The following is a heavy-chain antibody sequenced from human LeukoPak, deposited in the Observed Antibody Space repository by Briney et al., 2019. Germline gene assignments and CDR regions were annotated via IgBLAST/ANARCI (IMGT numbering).Heavy chain of an antibody. J-gene: IGHJ4*02. Sequence: GASVKVSCKASGYTFTGYYIDWVRQAPGQGLEWMGWINPNSGGTNSAQKFQGRVTMTRDTSISTAYMELSRLRSEDTAVYYCARPAYGSGSYYFDYWGQGTLVTVSS. CDR1: GYTFTGYY. CDR2: INPNSGGT. CDR3: ARPAYGSGSYYFDY. D-gene: IGHD3-10*01. V-gene: IGHV1-2*02.